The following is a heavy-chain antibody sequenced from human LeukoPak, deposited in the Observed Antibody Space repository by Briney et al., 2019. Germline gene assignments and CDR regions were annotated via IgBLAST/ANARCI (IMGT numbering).Heavy chain of an antibody. CDR3: ARRTDV. Sequence: PSETLSLTCAVSGVSIKYYYGSWIRQPAGKGLEWIGRVYASGSTTYNPSLKSRVTMSVDTSKNQFSLNLNAVTAADTAVYYCARRTDVWGKGTTVTVSS. CDR2: VYASGST. J-gene: IGHJ6*04. CDR1: GVSIKYYY. V-gene: IGHV4-4*07.